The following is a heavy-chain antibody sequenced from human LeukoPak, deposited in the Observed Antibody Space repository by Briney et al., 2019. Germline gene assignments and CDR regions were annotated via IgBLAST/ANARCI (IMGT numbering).Heavy chain of an antibody. CDR2: TSSSSTYI. D-gene: IGHD3-16*01. CDR3: ARVWSDYYGMDV. V-gene: IGHV3-21*01. J-gene: IGHJ6*04. Sequence: GGSLRLSCAASGFTFSSYSMNWVRQAPGKGLEWVSSTSSSSTYIYYADSVKGRFTISRDNAKNSLYLQMNSLRAEDTAVYYCARVWSDYYGMDVWGKGTTVTVSS. CDR1: GFTFSSYS.